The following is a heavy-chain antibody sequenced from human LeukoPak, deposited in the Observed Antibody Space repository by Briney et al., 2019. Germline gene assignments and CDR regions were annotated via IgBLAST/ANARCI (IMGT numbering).Heavy chain of an antibody. CDR1: GFTFSSYA. J-gene: IGHJ6*02. CDR3: ARDTNREQDI. Sequence: GGSLRLSCAASGFTFSSYAMSWVRQAPGKGLEWVSAISGSGGSTYYADSVKGRFAISRDNSKNTVYLQMGSLSTEDTAVYYCARDTNREQDIWGQGTTVTVSS. D-gene: IGHD3-3*01. V-gene: IGHV3-23*01. CDR2: ISGSGGST.